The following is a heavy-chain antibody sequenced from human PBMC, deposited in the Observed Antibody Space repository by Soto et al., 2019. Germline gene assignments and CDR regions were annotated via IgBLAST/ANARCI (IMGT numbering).Heavy chain of an antibody. CDR3: ARVGIFGSYYLNYYYGMDV. V-gene: IGHV1-18*01. Sequence: ASVKVSCKASGYTFTGYGISWVRQAPGQGLEWMGWISAYNGNTNYAQKLQGRVTMTTDTSTSTAYMELRSLRSDDTAVYYCARVGIFGSYYLNYYYGMDVWGQGTTVTVSS. CDR1: GYTFTGYG. CDR2: ISAYNGNT. D-gene: IGHD1-26*01. J-gene: IGHJ6*02.